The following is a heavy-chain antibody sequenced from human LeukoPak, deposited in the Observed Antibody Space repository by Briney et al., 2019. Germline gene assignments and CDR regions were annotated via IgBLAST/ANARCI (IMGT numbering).Heavy chain of an antibody. V-gene: IGHV3-30*02. CDR2: IRYDGSNK. J-gene: IGHJ4*02. D-gene: IGHD3-10*01. CDR3: AKDRPYGSGSYYSD. CDR1: GFTFSSYG. Sequence: GGSLRLSCAASGFTFSSYGMHWVRQAPGKGLEWVAFIRYDGSNKYYADSVKGRFTISRDNSKNSLYLQMNSLRAEDTALYYCAKDRPYGSGSYYSDWGQGTLVTVSS.